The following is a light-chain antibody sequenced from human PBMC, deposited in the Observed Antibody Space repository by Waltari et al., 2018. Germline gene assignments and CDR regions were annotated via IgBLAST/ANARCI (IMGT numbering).Light chain of an antibody. V-gene: IGKV3-20*01. CDR2: GAS. J-gene: IGKJ1*01. Sequence: EIVLTQSPGTLSLSPGERATLSCRASQSVRGSLAWYQQKAGQAPRLLIYGASRRATGLPDRFSGSGSGTDFSLTISRLEPEDFAVYYCQHYVRLPATFGQGTKVEIK. CDR3: QHYVRLPAT. CDR1: QSVRGS.